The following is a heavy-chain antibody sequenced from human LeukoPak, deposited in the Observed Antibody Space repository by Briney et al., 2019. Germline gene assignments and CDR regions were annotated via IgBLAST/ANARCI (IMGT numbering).Heavy chain of an antibody. D-gene: IGHD4-11*01. CDR1: GGIFSSYG. CDR2: TIPMFGAT. J-gene: IGHJ4*02. V-gene: IGHV1-69*05. Sequence: SVKVSCEASGGIFSSYGINWVRQAPGQGLEWMGRTIPMFGATNYAQKFQGRVTVTTDESTSTAYMELSSLRSEDTAVYYCARGSYSDYIFDYWGQGTLVTVSS. CDR3: ARGSYSDYIFDY.